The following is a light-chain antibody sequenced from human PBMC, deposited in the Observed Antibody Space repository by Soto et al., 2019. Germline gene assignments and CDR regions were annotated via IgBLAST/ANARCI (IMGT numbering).Light chain of an antibody. CDR1: SDDVGGYDF. V-gene: IGLV2-14*03. CDR2: DVS. CDR3: SSYTSSRSLV. J-gene: IGLJ1*01. Sequence: QSVLTQPASVSGSPGQSITISCTGTSDDVGGYDFVSWYQQHPGRAPKLLIWDVSNRPSGVSYRFSASKSGNTASLTISGLQTDDEADYYCSSYTSSRSLVFGTGTKVTVL.